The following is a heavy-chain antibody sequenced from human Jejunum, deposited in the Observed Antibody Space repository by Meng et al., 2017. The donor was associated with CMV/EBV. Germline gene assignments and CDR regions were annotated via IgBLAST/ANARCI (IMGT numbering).Heavy chain of an antibody. Sequence: HWVRQAPGKGLEWVAVLSYDGSNKYYADSVKGRFTISRDNSKNTLYLQMNSLRAEDTAVYYCARAQRDIVVVPAAHKTYYYYYGMDVWGQGTTVTVSS. V-gene: IGHV3-30*04. D-gene: IGHD2-2*01. CDR2: LSYDGSNK. J-gene: IGHJ6*02. CDR3: ARAQRDIVVVPAAHKTYYYYYGMDV.